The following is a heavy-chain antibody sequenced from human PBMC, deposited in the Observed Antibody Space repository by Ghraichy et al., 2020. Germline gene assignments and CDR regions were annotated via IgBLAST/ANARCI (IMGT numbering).Heavy chain of an antibody. V-gene: IGHV3-30-3*01. CDR2: ISYDGSNK. CDR1: GFTFSSYA. CDR3: ARGIAVAGTEVVGTGDYFDY. Sequence: GGSLRLSCAASGFTFSSYAMHWVRQAPGKGLEWVAVISYDGSNKYYADSVKGRFTISRDNSKNTLYLQMNSLRAEDTAVYYCARGIAVAGTEVVGTGDYFDYWGQGTLVTVSS. D-gene: IGHD6-19*01. J-gene: IGHJ4*02.